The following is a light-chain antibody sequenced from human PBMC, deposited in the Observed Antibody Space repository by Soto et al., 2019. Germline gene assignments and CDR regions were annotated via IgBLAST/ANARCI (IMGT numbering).Light chain of an antibody. Sequence: QSVLTQPPSGSGIPGRRGSISYSGSSSNIGSNTVNWYQQLPGTAPKLLIYSNNQRPSGVPDRFSGSKSGTSASLAISGLQSEDEADYYCAAWDDSLNGRYVFGTGTKVTVL. J-gene: IGLJ1*01. CDR1: SSNIGSNT. CDR3: AAWDDSLNGRYV. CDR2: SNN. V-gene: IGLV1-44*01.